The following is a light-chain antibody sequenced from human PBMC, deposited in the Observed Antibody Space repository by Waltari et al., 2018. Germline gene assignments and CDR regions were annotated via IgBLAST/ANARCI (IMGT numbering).Light chain of an antibody. Sequence: DIQVTQSPSSLSASVGDRVTITCQASQDISHYLNWYQQRTGKPPKVLIYGATLLKIGVPSRCSGSGSGTDFTFAITSLQPEDAATYYCQHFDNLLFTFGQGTKLEI. J-gene: IGKJ2*01. V-gene: IGKV1-33*01. CDR3: QHFDNLLFT. CDR2: GAT. CDR1: QDISHY.